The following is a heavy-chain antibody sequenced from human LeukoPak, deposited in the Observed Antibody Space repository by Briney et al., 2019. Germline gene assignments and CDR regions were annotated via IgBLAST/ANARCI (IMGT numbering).Heavy chain of an antibody. Sequence: GGSLRLSCAASGFTVSSNYMSWVRRAPGKGLEWVSVIYSGGSTYYADSVKGRFTISRDNSKNTLYPQMNSLRAEDTAVYYCARERPENYYESSGYFDYWGQGALVTVSS. V-gene: IGHV3-66*01. CDR3: ARERPENYYESSGYFDY. CDR2: IYSGGST. CDR1: GFTVSSNY. J-gene: IGHJ4*02. D-gene: IGHD3-22*01.